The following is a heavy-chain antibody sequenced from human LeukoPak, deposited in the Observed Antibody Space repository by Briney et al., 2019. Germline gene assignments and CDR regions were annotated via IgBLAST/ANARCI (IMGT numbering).Heavy chain of an antibody. CDR2: ISSSGSTI. CDR1: GFTFSSYS. V-gene: IGHV3-48*04. J-gene: IGHJ5*02. D-gene: IGHD3-22*01. Sequence: GGSLRLSCAASGFTFSSYSMNWVRQAPGKGLEWVSYISSSGSTIYYADSVKGRFTISRDNAKNSLYLQMNSLRAEDTAVYYCARDTYYYDSSVGFDPWGQGTLVTVSS. CDR3: ARDTYYYDSSVGFDP.